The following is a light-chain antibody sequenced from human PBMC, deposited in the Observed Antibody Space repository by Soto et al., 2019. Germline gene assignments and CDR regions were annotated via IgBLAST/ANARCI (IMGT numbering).Light chain of an antibody. CDR3: QQYGAAPFT. CDR1: ESVSDNY. J-gene: IGKJ4*02. Sequence: IVLAQSPGSLYFSPAERATLSCSSIESVSDNYLAWYQQRSGQAPRLVIYGASSRASAVPDRFSGSGSGADFTLTISRLEPEDFAVYYCQQYGAAPFTCGGGTKA. CDR2: GAS. V-gene: IGKV3-20*01.